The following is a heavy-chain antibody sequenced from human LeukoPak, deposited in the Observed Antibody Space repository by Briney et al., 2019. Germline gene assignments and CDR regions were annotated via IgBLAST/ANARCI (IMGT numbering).Heavy chain of an antibody. D-gene: IGHD6-6*01. Sequence: SETLSPACTVSGGSISSYYWSWIRQPPGKEPEWIGFIYYTGSTNYNPSLKSRVTMSMDTSKNQFSLNLRSMTAADTAVYYCARDPLYSSSSGYFDSWGQGTLVTVSS. V-gene: IGHV4-59*01. CDR3: ARDPLYSSSSGYFDS. J-gene: IGHJ4*02. CDR2: IYYTGST. CDR1: GGSISSYY.